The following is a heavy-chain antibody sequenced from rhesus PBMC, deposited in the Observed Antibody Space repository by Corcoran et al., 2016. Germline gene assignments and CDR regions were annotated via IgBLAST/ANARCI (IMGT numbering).Heavy chain of an antibody. V-gene: IGHV4S10*01. Sequence: QVQLQESGPGVVKPSETLSLTCAVSGGSISDSYRWSWIRQPPGKGLEWIGYIYVSSTSTNYNPSLKSRVTSSKDTSKNEFSFKLSSVTAADTAVYYCARVCGGSWTCDYWGQGVLVTVSS. CDR2: IYVSSTST. D-gene: IGHD6-25*01. J-gene: IGHJ4*01. CDR1: GGSISDSYR. CDR3: ARVCGGSWTCDY.